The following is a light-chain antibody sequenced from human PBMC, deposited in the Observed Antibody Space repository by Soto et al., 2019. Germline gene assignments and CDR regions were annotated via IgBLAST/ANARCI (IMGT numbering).Light chain of an antibody. CDR3: QQYYSTPPYT. Sequence: DIVMTQSPDSLAVSLGERATINCKSSQSVLYSSNNKNYLAWYQQKPGQPPKLLIYWASTRESGVPDRFSGSGSGTDFTLTSSSLQAEDVAVYSCQQYYSTPPYTFGQGTKLEIK. CDR2: WAS. J-gene: IGKJ2*01. CDR1: QSVLYSSNNKNY. V-gene: IGKV4-1*01.